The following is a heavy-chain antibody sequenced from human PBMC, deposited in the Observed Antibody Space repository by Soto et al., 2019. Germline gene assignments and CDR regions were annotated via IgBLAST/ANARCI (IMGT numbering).Heavy chain of an antibody. V-gene: IGHV4-61*01. CDR1: GGSVSSGSYY. Sequence: SETLSLTCTVSGGSVSSGSYYWSWIRQPPGKGLEWIGYIYNSRSTNYNPSLKSRVSISVDTSKNQFSLKLSSVTAADTAGYYCARLDEALDYWGQGTLVTVSS. J-gene: IGHJ4*02. CDR2: IYNSRST. CDR3: ARLDEALDY.